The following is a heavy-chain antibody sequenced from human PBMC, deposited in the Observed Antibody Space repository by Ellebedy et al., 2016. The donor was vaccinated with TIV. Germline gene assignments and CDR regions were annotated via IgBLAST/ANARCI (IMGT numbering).Heavy chain of an antibody. J-gene: IGHJ5*02. Sequence: ASVKVSCKASGGTFSNYVITWMRQAPGQGLEWVGEIIPIFGTPNDAQKFKGRVKITADESTSTVYMELSNLRSEDTAVYYCAKAYSTCYYVGWFDPWGQGTLVTVSS. CDR3: AKAYSTCYYVGWFDP. V-gene: IGHV1-69*13. D-gene: IGHD1-26*01. CDR1: GGTFSNYV. CDR2: IIPIFGTP.